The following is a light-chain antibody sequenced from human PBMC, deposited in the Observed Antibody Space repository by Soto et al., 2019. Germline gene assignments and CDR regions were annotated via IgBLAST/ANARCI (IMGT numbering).Light chain of an antibody. CDR2: GAS. CDR3: QQYGSSVWT. J-gene: IGKJ1*01. CDR1: QSVSNSY. V-gene: IGKV3-20*01. Sequence: EIVLTQSPGTLSLSPGERATLSCRASQSVSNSYLAWYQQKPGQAPSLLIYGASSRATGIPDRFSGSGSETDFTLTISRLEREDFAVYYCQQYGSSVWTFGQGTKVDIK.